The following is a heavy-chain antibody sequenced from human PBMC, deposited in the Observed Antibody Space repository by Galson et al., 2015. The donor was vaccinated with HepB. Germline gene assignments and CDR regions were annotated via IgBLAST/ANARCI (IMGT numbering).Heavy chain of an antibody. CDR3: ARDRDCSGTSCYYDY. J-gene: IGHJ4*02. V-gene: IGHV7-4-1*02. CDR2: INTNTGNP. Sequence: SVKVSCKASGYTFTSYAVNWVRQAPGQGLEWMGWINTNTGNPTYAQGFRGRFVLSLDTSVSTAYLQISSLKAEDTAVYYCARDRDCSGTSCYYDYWGQGTLVTVSS. D-gene: IGHD2-2*01. CDR1: GYTFTSYA.